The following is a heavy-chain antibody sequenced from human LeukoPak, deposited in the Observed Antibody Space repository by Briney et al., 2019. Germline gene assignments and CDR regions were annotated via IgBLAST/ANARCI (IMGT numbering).Heavy chain of an antibody. D-gene: IGHD6-13*01. CDR1: GFTVSSTY. J-gene: IGHJ4*02. V-gene: IGHV3-66*01. CDR2: IYSGGST. Sequence: GGSLRLSCAASGFTVSSTYMSWVRQAPGKGLEWVSVIYSGGSTYYADSVKGRFTISRDNSKNTLYLQMNSLRAEDTAVYYCAREDRAAAGTLFDYWGQGTLVTVSS. CDR3: AREDRAAAGTLFDY.